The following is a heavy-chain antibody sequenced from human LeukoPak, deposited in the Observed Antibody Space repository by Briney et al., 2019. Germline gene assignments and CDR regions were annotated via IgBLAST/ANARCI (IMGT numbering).Heavy chain of an antibody. CDR1: GYTFTNYA. CDR3: ARDPNHHYDSSGYYGDY. D-gene: IGHD3-22*01. Sequence: ASVKVSCKASGYTFTNYAMNWVRQAPGQGLEWMGWINTNTGNPTYAQGFTGRFVFSLDTSVSTAYLQISSLKAEDTAVYYCARDPNHHYDSSGYYGDYWGQGTLVTVSS. J-gene: IGHJ4*02. CDR2: INTNTGNP. V-gene: IGHV7-4-1*02.